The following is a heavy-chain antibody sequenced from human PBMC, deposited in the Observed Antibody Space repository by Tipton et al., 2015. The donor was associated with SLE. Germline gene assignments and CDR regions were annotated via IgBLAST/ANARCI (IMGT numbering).Heavy chain of an antibody. CDR2: VCNSGST. CDR3: ARDVHSYCTTTPCSASHWFDP. V-gene: IGHV4-4*08. D-gene: IGHD2/OR15-2a*01. J-gene: IGHJ5*02. CDR1: GASVSSFC. Sequence: TLSLTCTVSGASVSSFCWNWIRQSPGKGLEWIGCVCNSGSTNYDPSLKSRGTISVDTSKNHFSLELTSVTAADTAVYYCARDVHSYCTTTPCSASHWFDPWGQGTLVTVSS.